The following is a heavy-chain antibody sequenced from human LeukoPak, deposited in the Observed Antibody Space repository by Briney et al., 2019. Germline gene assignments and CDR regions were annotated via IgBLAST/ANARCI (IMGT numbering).Heavy chain of an antibody. V-gene: IGHV3-23*01. D-gene: IGHD2-2*01. CDR2: ISGSGGRT. CDR1: GFTFSSYA. CDR3: AKFATRDHFIVVVPAAIDY. Sequence: GGSLRLSCAASGFTFSSYAMSWLRQAPGKALEWVSAISGSGGRTYYAHSVKGRFIISRDNSKNTLYLQMNSVRAEDTAVYYCAKFATRDHFIVVVPAAIDYWGQGTLVTVSS. J-gene: IGHJ4*02.